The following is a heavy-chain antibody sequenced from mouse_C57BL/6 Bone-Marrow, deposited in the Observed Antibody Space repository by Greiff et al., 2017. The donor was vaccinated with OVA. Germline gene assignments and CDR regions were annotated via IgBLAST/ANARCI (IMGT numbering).Heavy chain of an antibody. Sequence: EVMLVESGGGLVKPGGSLKLSCAASGFTFSDYGMHWVRQAPEKGLEWVAYISSGSSTIYYADTVKGRFPISRDNAKNTRFLQMTSLRSEDTAMYYCARGEVWLRRDWYFDVWGTGTTVTVSS. CDR3: ARGEVWLRRDWYFDV. D-gene: IGHD2-2*01. CDR2: ISSGSSTI. CDR1: GFTFSDYG. V-gene: IGHV5-17*01. J-gene: IGHJ1*03.